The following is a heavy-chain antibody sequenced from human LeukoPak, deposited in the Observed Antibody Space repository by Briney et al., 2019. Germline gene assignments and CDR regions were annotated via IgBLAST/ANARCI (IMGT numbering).Heavy chain of an antibody. D-gene: IGHD3-22*01. Sequence: ASVKVSCKVSGYTLTELSMHWVRQAPGKGLEWMGGFDPEDVETISAQKFQSRVTMTGDTSTDTAYMELSSLRSEDTAVYYCATRLYYYDSSGYYFSTLDYWGQGTLVTVSS. J-gene: IGHJ4*02. V-gene: IGHV1-24*01. CDR3: ATRLYYYDSSGYYFSTLDY. CDR1: GYTLTELS. CDR2: FDPEDVET.